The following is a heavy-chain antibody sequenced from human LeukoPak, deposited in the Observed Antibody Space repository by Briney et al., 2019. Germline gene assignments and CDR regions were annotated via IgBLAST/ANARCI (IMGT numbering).Heavy chain of an antibody. CDR3: AKLGTP. CDR2: ISRSSNYK. J-gene: IGHJ5*02. D-gene: IGHD7-27*01. CDR1: GFTFSSYS. V-gene: IGHV3-21*04. Sequence: GGSLRLSCAASGFTFSSYSMNWVRQAPGKGLEWVSSISRSSNYKYYADSVKGRFTISRDNAKNSLYLQMNSLRAEDTAVYYCAKLGTPWGQGTLVTVSS.